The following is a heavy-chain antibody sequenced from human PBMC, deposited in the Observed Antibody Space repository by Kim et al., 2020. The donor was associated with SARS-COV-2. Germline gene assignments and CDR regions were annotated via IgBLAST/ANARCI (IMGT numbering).Heavy chain of an antibody. J-gene: IGHJ5*02. CDR3: ARGGAYHVPFDP. Sequence: SETLSLPFTVSGGSIRDGGYSWSWVRQPPGKGLEWIGYVFHSGNTYYNPSLESRVTISVDKSKTQFSLDLKSVMAADTAVYYCARGGAYHVPFDPWGQGTLLTVSS. V-gene: IGHV4-30-2*01. CDR1: GGSIRDGGYS. D-gene: IGHD2-21*01. CDR2: VFHSGNT.